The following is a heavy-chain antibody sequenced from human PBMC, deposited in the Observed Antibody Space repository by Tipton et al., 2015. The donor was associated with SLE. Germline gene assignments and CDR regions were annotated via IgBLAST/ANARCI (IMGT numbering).Heavy chain of an antibody. V-gene: IGHV4-59*08. D-gene: IGHD6-19*01. J-gene: IGHJ4*02. CDR2: IHHSGSI. Sequence: TLSLTCTISSGSISTYHWSWLRQPPGKGLEWIGYIHHSGSINYNPSLRSQVTMSMDTSKNQFSLRLSSVTAADTAVYCCARHLYNIGWNHFDYWGPGTLVTVSS. CDR1: SGSISTYH. CDR3: ARHLYNIGWNHFDY.